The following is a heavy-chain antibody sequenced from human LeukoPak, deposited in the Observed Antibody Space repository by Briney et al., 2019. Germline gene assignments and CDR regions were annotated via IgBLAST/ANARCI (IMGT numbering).Heavy chain of an antibody. CDR1: GFTFSSYS. V-gene: IGHV3-48*04. D-gene: IGHD3-10*02. J-gene: IGHJ6*04. CDR3: AELGITMIGGV. Sequence: GGSLRLSCAASGFTFSSYSMNWVRQAPGKGLEWVSYISSSGSTIYYADSVKGRFTISRDDAKNSLYLQMNSLRAEDTAVYYCAELGITMIGGVWGKGTTVTISS. CDR2: ISSSGSTI.